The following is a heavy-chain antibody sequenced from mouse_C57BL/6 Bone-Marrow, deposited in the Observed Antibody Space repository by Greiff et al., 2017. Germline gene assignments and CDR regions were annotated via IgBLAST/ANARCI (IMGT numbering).Heavy chain of an antibody. CDR3: ARGDGNYWYFDV. Sequence: EVQRVESGGGLVKPGGSLKLSCAASGFTFSSYAMSWVRQTPEKRLEWVATISDGGSYTYYPDNVKGRFTISRDNAKNNLYLQMSHLKSEDTAMYYGARGDGNYWYFDVWGTGTTGTVSS. V-gene: IGHV5-4*01. J-gene: IGHJ1*03. CDR2: ISDGGSYT. CDR1: GFTFSSYA. D-gene: IGHD2-1*01.